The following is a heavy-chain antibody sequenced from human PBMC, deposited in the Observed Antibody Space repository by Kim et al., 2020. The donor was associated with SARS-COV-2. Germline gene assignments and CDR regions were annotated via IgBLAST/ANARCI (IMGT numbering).Heavy chain of an antibody. V-gene: IGHV1-46*01. D-gene: IGHD3-10*01. CDR3: ARNYCSASLDS. Sequence: TSYAKMFQGRVSVTRDTATSTVNMELSSLRSEDTAVYYCARNYCSASLDSWGQGTLVTISS. J-gene: IGHJ4*02. CDR2: T.